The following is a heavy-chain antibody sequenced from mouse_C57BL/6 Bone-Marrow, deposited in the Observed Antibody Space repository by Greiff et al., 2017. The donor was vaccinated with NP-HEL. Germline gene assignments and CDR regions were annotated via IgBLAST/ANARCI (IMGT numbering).Heavy chain of an antibody. CDR3: ARDYYGSSYDYAMDY. Sequence: VQLQQSGPELVKPGASVKISCKASGYAFSSSWMNWVKQRPGKGLEWIGRIYPGDGDTNYNGKFKGKATLTADKSSSTAYMQRSSLTSEDSAVYFCARDYYGSSYDYAMDYWGQGTSVTVSS. J-gene: IGHJ4*01. D-gene: IGHD1-1*01. CDR1: GYAFSSSW. V-gene: IGHV1-82*01. CDR2: IYPGDGDT.